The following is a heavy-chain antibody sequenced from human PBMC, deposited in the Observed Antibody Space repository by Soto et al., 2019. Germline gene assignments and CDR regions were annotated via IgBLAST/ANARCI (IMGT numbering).Heavy chain of an antibody. CDR2: IYDSGST. CDR3: ARKQAGYFYGIDY. CDR1: GGSITSGGYY. Sequence: SETLSLTCTVSGGSITSGGYYWSWIRQHPGKGLEWLGYIYDSGSTFYNPSLKSRITLSVDTSKNQFSLKLSSVTVADTAVYFCARKQAGYFYGIDYWGQGTLVTVSS. D-gene: IGHD3-10*01. J-gene: IGHJ4*02. V-gene: IGHV4-31*03.